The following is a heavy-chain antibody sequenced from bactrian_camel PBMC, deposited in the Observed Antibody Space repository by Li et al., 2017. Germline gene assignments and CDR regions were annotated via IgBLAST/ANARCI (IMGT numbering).Heavy chain of an antibody. J-gene: IGHJ4*01. Sequence: VQLVESGGGSVQAGGTATLSCDVSRFSHSDYCMGWFRQAPGKEREGVAAIYTGGGIAHYADAVKGRFTISHDNAKNSVDLQMNSLKPDDTAVYYCAATGQMLSVAGCRTQGTQVTVS. V-gene: IGHV3S40*01. D-gene: IGHD1*01. CDR2: IYTGGGIA. CDR1: RFSHSDYC.